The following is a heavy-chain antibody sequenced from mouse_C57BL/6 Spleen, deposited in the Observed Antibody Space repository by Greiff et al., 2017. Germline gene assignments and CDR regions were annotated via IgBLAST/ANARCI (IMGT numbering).Heavy chain of an antibody. V-gene: IGHV6-3*01. D-gene: IGHD4-1*01. CDR3: TDWAWFAY. Sequence: EVKVEESGGGLVQPGGSMKLSCVASGFTFSNYWMNWVRQSPEKGLEWVAQIRLKSDNYATHYAESVKGKFTISREDSKSSVYLQMTNLRAGDTGFDYSTDWAWFAYWGKGTLVTVSA. J-gene: IGHJ3*01. CDR1: GFTFSNYW. CDR2: IRLKSDNYAT.